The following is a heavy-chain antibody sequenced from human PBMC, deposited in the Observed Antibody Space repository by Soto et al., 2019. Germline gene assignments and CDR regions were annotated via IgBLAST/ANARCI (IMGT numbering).Heavy chain of an antibody. D-gene: IGHD3-9*01. CDR1: GYTFTSYY. Sequence: ASVKVSCKASGYTFTSYYMHWVRQAPGQRLEWMGIINPICGSTSYAQKFQGRVTITADESTSTAYMELSSLRSEDTAVYYCARALQEVRYFDWLLSFLYGMDVWGQGTTVTVSS. CDR2: INPICGST. J-gene: IGHJ6*02. V-gene: IGHV1-46*01. CDR3: ARALQEVRYFDWLLSFLYGMDV.